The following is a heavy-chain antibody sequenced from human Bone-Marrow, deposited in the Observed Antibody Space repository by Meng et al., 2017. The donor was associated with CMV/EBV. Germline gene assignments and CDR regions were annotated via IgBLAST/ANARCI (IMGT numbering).Heavy chain of an antibody. D-gene: IGHD3-22*01. Sequence: ASVKVSCKASVYTFTNYGISWVRQAPGQGLEWMGWISAYNGNTNYAQKLQGRVTMTTDTSTSTAYMELRSLRSDDTAVYYCARVHYDSSGYYYWWFDYWGQGTLVTVSS. J-gene: IGHJ4*02. CDR1: VYTFTNYG. V-gene: IGHV1-18*01. CDR2: ISAYNGNT. CDR3: ARVHYDSSGYYYWWFDY.